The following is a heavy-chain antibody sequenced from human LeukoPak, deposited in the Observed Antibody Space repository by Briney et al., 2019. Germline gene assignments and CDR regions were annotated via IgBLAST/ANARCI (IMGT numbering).Heavy chain of an antibody. V-gene: IGHV4-30-2*03. D-gene: IGHD2-2*01. J-gene: IGHJ5*02. CDR3: ARGYCSSTSCLHGGYNWFDP. Sequence: SQTLSLTCTVSGGSISSGGYYWSWIRQPPGKGLEWIGYIYYSGSTYYNPSLKSRVTISVDTSKNQFSLKLSSVTAADTAVYYCARGYCSSTSCLHGGYNWFDPWGQGTLVTVSS. CDR1: GGSISSGGYY. CDR2: IYYSGST.